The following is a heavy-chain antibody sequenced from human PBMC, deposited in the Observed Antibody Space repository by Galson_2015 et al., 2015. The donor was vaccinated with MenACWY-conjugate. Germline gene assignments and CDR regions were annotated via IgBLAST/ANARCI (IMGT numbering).Heavy chain of an antibody. Sequence: SLRLSCAVSEFIVSTNYVNWVRQAPGKGLEWVSVTYSGGGTYHAESVKGRFSVSRDNSKDTVYLQMNSLKVEDTAVYYCMTGPFGDYAGYWGQGTLVTVSS. CDR1: EFIVSTNY. CDR2: TYSGGGT. V-gene: IGHV3-66*01. D-gene: IGHD4-17*01. CDR3: MTGPFGDYAGY. J-gene: IGHJ4*02.